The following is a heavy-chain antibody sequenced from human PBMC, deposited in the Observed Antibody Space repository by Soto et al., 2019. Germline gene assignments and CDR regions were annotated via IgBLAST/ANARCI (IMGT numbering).Heavy chain of an antibody. CDR2: IASSGATV. V-gene: IGHV3-11*01. D-gene: IGHD6-13*01. J-gene: IGHJ4*02. CDR1: GFIFSDYY. Sequence: QVQLVESGGGLVKAGGSLRLSCAASGFIFSDYYMSWIRQAPGKGLEWISYIASSGATVSYADSVKGRFTISRDNARNSLYLQMNSLRAEDTAVYYCATLRSWRVDYWGQGNMVTVSS. CDR3: ATLRSWRVDY.